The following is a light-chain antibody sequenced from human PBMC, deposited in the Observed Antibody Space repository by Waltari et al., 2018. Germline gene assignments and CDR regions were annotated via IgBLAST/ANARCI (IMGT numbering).Light chain of an antibody. CDR2: AAA. CDR1: QSISSS. V-gene: IGKV1-39*01. CDR3: QQSYSTPRT. Sequence: DIQMTQSPSSLSASVGDRVTITCRASQSISSSLNWYQQKPGKAPKLLIYAAASLQSGVPSRFSGSGSGTDFTLTISSRQPEGVATYYCQQSYSTPRTFGQGTKVEIK. J-gene: IGKJ1*01.